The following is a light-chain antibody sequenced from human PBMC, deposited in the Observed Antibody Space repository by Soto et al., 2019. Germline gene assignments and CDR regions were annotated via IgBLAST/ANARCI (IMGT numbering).Light chain of an antibody. CDR2: EVS. J-gene: IGLJ1*01. CDR1: SSDVGGYDY. Sequence: QSALAQPASVSGSRGQSMTISCTGTSSDVGGYDYVSWHQLHPGKAPKLMVFEVSNRPSGVSYRFSGSKSGNTASLTISGLQAEDEADYFCSSYSISTAYLFGTGTKVTVL. CDR3: SSYSISTAYL. V-gene: IGLV2-14*01.